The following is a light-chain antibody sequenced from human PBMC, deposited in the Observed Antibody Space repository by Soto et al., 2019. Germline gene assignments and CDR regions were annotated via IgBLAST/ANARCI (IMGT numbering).Light chain of an antibody. CDR3: LQYYSTPWT. CDR2: WAS. Sequence: DIVMTQSPDSLAVSLGERATINCKSSQSVLYSSNNNNYLAWYQQKPGQPPKLLIYWASTRESGVPDRFSGSGSGTDFTLTISSLQAEDVAVYYCLQYYSTPWTFGQGTKVEIK. V-gene: IGKV4-1*01. J-gene: IGKJ1*01. CDR1: QSVLYSSNNNNY.